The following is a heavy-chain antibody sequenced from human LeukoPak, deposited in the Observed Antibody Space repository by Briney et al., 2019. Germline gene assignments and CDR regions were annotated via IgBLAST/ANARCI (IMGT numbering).Heavy chain of an antibody. CDR2: ISSSSSYI. D-gene: IGHD2-15*01. CDR3: ARDPTPRYCSGGSCYTHYGMDV. Sequence: PGGSLRLSCVASVFSVSNYYMSWVRQAPGKGLEWVSSISSSSSYIYYADSVKGRLTISRDNAKNSLYLQMNSLRAEDTAVYYCARDPTPRYCSGGSCYTHYGMDVWGQGTTVTVSS. CDR1: VFSVSNYY. J-gene: IGHJ6*02. V-gene: IGHV3-21*01.